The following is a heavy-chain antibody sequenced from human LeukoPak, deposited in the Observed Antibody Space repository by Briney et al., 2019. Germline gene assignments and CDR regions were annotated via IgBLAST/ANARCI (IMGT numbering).Heavy chain of an antibody. D-gene: IGHD3-9*01. V-gene: IGHV4-34*01. CDR1: GGSGNGYY. J-gene: IGHJ4*02. CDR3: ARTLDTTGYFRNFDY. Sequence: PSEKLSRTCAINGGSGNGYYWNWSRQPPGKRLEWIGEISHSGGTNYNPSLKSRVTISGDTSKNQFSLTLYSVTAADTAVYYCARTLDTTGYFRNFDYWGQGSPVTVSS. CDR2: ISHSGGT.